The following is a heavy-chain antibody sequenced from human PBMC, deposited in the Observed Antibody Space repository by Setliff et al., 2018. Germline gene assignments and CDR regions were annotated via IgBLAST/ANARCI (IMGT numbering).Heavy chain of an antibody. V-gene: IGHV3-33*08. CDR3: ARTCSGSGCYAGLES. J-gene: IGHJ4*02. CDR2: IWDDGGNK. Sequence: PGGSLRLSCAASGFTFSSYRMHWVRQAPGKGLEWVAVIWDDGGNKYHADSVKGRFTISRDNSKNTLYLQMNSLRPEDTAVYYCARTCSGSGCYAGLESWGQGP. CDR1: GFTFSSYR. D-gene: IGHD2-15*01.